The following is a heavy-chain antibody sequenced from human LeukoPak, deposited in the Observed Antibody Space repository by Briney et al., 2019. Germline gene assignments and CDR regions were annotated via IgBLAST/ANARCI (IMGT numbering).Heavy chain of an antibody. CDR2: INPNSGGR. CDR3: ARESDIPGLDY. CDR1: GYTFTGSY. D-gene: IGHD2-15*01. V-gene: IGHV1-2*02. J-gene: IGHJ4*02. Sequence: ASVKVSCKASGYTFTGSYMHWVRQAPGQGLEWMGWINPNSGGRNYAQRFQGRVTMTRDTSISTAYTELSGLRSDDTAVYYCARESDIPGLDYWGQGTLVTVSS.